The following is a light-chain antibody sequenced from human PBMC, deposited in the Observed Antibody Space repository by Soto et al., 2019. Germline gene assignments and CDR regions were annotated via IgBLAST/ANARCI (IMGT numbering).Light chain of an antibody. CDR2: AAS. CDR3: LQDFDYPFT. J-gene: IGKJ3*01. V-gene: IGKV1-6*01. Sequence: AIQMTQSPSSLSASVGDRVTITYRASQNIRNDLGWYHQKPGKAPNLLISAASNLHAGVPSRFSGTGSGTHFTLTISNLQPEDFGTYYCLQDFDYPFTFGPGTRVDL. CDR1: QNIRND.